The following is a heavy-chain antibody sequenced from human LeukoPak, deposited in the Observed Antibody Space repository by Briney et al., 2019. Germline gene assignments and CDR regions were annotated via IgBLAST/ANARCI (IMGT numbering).Heavy chain of an antibody. J-gene: IGHJ5*02. D-gene: IGHD5-12*01. Sequence: PGGTLRLSCAASGLTFSSYWMSWVRRAPGKGVEWVANIKQDGSEKYYVDSVKGRFTISRANAKNSLYLQMNSLRAEDTAVYYCARESDIVARNWFDPWGQGTLVTVSS. CDR3: ARESDIVARNWFDP. CDR2: IKQDGSEK. CDR1: GLTFSSYW. V-gene: IGHV3-7*01.